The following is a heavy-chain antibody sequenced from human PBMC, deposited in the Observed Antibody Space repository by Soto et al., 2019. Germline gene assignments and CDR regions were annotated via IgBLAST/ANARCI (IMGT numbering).Heavy chain of an antibody. J-gene: IGHJ5*02. CDR3: ARDRGYCNGHSSYYIWFDP. CDR2: INPNSGDT. D-gene: IGHD2-15*01. Sequence: ASVKVSCKASGYTFTAYYMHWLRQAPGQGLEWMGWINPNSGDTKYAQKFQGWVSMTRDTSISTAYMELYKLTSDDTAVYYCARDRGYCNGHSSYYIWFDPWGHGTLVTVSS. CDR1: GYTFTAYY. V-gene: IGHV1-2*04.